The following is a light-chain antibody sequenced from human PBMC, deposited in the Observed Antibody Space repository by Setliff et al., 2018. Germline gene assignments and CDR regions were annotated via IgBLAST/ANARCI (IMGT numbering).Light chain of an antibody. Sequence: QSVLAQPPSVSAAPRQKVTISCSGSSSNIGNSYVSWYQQHPGRAPKLMIYDVSTRPSGISYRFSGSKSGNTASLTIPGLQAEDEADYYCSSFRGGTSPFVFGTGTKVTVL. CDR2: DVS. CDR1: SSNIGNSY. CDR3: SSFRGGTSPFV. V-gene: IGLV2-14*03. J-gene: IGLJ1*01.